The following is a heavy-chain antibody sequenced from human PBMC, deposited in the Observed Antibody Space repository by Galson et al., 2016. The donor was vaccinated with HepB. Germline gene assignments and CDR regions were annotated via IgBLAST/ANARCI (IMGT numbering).Heavy chain of an antibody. CDR2: ISGSGGST. J-gene: IGHJ6*02. CDR1: GFTFSSYA. Sequence: SLRLSCAASGFTFSSYAMSWVRQAPGKGLEWVSAISGSGGSTYYADSVKGRFTISRDNSKNTLYLQMNSLRAEDTAVYYCAKELHDYSNFRHYYYYGMDVWGQGTTVTVSS. CDR3: AKELHDYSNFRHYYYYGMDV. V-gene: IGHV3-23*01. D-gene: IGHD4-11*01.